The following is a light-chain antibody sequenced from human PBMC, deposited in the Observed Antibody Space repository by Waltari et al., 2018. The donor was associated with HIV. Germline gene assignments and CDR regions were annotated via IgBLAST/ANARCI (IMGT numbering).Light chain of an antibody. CDR2: RNN. J-gene: IGLJ3*02. CDR3: AAWDDSLSGLV. CDR1: SSNIGGNY. V-gene: IGLV1-47*01. Sequence: QSVLTQPPSASGTPGQRVTISCSGSSSNIGGNYVYWYQQLPGTAPKLLIYRNNRRPSGVPDRFSGSKSGTSASLAISGLRSEDEEDYYCAAWDDSLSGLVFGGGTKLTVL.